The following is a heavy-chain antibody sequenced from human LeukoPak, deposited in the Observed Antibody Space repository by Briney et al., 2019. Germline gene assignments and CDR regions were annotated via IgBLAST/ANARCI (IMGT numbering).Heavy chain of an antibody. J-gene: IGHJ4*02. CDR3: ARERHYYFDY. Sequence: PGGSLRLSCAASGFTFSSYPMHWVRQAPGKGLEYVSGTSSNGGITYSANSVKGRLTIYRDNSKNTQDLQMGSLRAEDMAVYYCARERHYYFDYWGQGTLVTVSS. CDR1: GFTFSSYP. V-gene: IGHV3-64*01. CDR2: TSSNGGIT.